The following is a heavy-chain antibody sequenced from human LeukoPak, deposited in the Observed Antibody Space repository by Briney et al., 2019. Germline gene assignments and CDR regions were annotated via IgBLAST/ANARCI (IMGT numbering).Heavy chain of an antibody. D-gene: IGHD4-17*01. CDR3: ARGDHYGDFDY. J-gene: IGHJ4*02. V-gene: IGHV4-59*01. CDR2: IFYSGST. CDR1: GGSISTYY. Sequence: PSETLSLTCSVSGGSISTYYWSWIRQPPGKELEWIGYIFYSGSTNYNPSLKSRVTISVDTSKNRFSLRLSSVTAADTAVYYCARGDHYGDFDYWGQGTLVTVSS.